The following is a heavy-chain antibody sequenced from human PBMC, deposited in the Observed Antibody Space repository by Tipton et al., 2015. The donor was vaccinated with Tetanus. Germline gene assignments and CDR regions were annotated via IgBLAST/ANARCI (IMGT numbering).Heavy chain of an antibody. J-gene: IGHJ6*02. V-gene: IGHV4-59*01. D-gene: IGHD2-21*01. CDR3: ARERIEAFYYHGLDV. CDR2: IYQNGDA. Sequence: TLSLTCTVYGGSISSFYWYWIRQPPGKGLEWIAYIYQNGDANYNPSLQSRVTISVDTSKNQFSLQLACVTAADTAIYYCARERIEAFYYHGLDVWGPGTTVTVSS. CDR1: GGSISSFY.